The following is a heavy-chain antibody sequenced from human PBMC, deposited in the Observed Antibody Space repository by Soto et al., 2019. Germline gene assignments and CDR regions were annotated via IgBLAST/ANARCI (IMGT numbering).Heavy chain of an antibody. CDR1: GYTFTGYY. J-gene: IGHJ4*02. V-gene: IGHV1-2*02. D-gene: IGHD3-22*01. CDR2: INPNSGGT. CDR3: AREYYYDSSGYPDS. Sequence: ASVKVSCKASGYTFTGYYMHWLRQSPGQGLEWMGWINPNSGGTNYAQKFQGRVTMTRDTSISTAYMELSRLRSDDTAVYYCAREYYYDSSGYPDSWGQGTLVTVSS.